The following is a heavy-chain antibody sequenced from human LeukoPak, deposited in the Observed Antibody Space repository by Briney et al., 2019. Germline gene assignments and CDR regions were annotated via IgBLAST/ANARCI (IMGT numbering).Heavy chain of an antibody. D-gene: IGHD3-22*01. Sequence: GGSLRLSCAASGFTFSTYGICWVRQAPGQGLEWVAVISNDGSNKYYADSVQGRFTISRDNSKNTLYLQMNSLRPEDTAVYYCARDGDSSGYYYVGSYHFDYWGQGTLVTVSS. CDR1: GFTFSTYG. J-gene: IGHJ4*02. V-gene: IGHV3-30-3*01. CDR2: ISNDGSNK. CDR3: ARDGDSSGYYYVGSYHFDY.